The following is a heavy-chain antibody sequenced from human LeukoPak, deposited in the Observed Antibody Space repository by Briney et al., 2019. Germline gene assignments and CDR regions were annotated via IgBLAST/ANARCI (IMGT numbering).Heavy chain of an antibody. D-gene: IGHD2-21*02. J-gene: IGHJ4*02. CDR1: GGSISSYY. V-gene: IGHV4-4*07. CDR2: VYTSEDA. CDR3: ARYGDPNYYFDY. Sequence: SETLSLTCTVSGGSISSYYWSWIRQPPGKGLEWIGRVYTSEDAKYNPSLESRVSMSLDTSKNQFSLKLSSVTAADTAVYYCARYGDPNYYFDYWGQGTLVTVSA.